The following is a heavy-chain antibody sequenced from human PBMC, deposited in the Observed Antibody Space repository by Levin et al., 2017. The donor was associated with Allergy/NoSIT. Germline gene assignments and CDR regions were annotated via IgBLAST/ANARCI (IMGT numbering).Heavy chain of an antibody. CDR2: IYPGDFDT. CDR3: ARHLSGRYSGSAFDL. Sequence: GESLKISCKTSGYSFANSWIAWVRQMPGKGLEWMGIIYPGDFDTRYSPSFQGQVTVSVDKSISTAYLQWSSLKASDSATYYCARHLSGRYSGSAFDLWGQGTMVTVSS. V-gene: IGHV5-51*01. J-gene: IGHJ3*01. CDR1: GYSFANSW. D-gene: IGHD1-26*01.